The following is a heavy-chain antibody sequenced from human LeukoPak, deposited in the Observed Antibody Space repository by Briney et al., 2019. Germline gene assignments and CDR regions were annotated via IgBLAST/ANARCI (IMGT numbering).Heavy chain of an antibody. V-gene: IGHV4-59*01. Sequence: PSETLSLTCTVSGDSISSYYWSWVRQPPGKGLEWIGYIYYSGSTNYNPSLKSRVTISVDTSKNQFSLKLSSVTAADTAVYYCARGRFYGDYYFDYWGQGTLVTVSS. CDR3: ARGRFYGDYYFDY. J-gene: IGHJ4*02. D-gene: IGHD4-17*01. CDR1: GDSISSYY. CDR2: IYYSGST.